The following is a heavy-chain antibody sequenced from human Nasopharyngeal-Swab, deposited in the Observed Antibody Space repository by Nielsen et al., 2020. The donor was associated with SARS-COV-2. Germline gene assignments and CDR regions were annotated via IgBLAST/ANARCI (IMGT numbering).Heavy chain of an antibody. V-gene: IGHV2-70*01. J-gene: IGHJ6*02. CDR2: IDWDDDK. Sequence: SGPTLVKPTQTLTLTCTFSGFSLSTSGLCVSWIRQPPGKALEWLALIDWDDDKYYSTSLKTRLTISKDTSKNQVVLTMTNMDPVDTATYYCARIPGYSSGWYSGGMDVWGQGTTVTVSS. CDR3: ARIPGYSSGWYSGGMDV. D-gene: IGHD6-19*01. CDR1: GFSLSTSGLC.